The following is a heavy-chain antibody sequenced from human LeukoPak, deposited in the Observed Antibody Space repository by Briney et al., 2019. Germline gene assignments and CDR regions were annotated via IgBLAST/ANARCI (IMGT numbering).Heavy chain of an antibody. D-gene: IGHD3-3*01. CDR2: ISYDGSNK. J-gene: IGHJ4*02. V-gene: IGHV3-30-3*01. CDR3: ARDNFWSGYYPFDY. CDR1: GFTFSSYA. Sequence: PGRSLRLSCAASGFTFSSYAMHWVRQAPGKGLEWVAVISYDGSNKYYADSVKGRFTISRDNSKNTLYLQMNSLRAEDTAVYYCARDNFWSGYYPFDYWGQGTLVTVSS.